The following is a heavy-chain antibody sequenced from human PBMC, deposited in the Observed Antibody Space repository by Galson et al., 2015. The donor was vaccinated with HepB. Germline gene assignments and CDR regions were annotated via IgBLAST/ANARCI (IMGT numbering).Heavy chain of an antibody. V-gene: IGHV3-23*01. CDR2: ISGSGGST. CDR1: GFTFSSYA. CDR3: AKPLLLWFGELLSPFDY. J-gene: IGHJ4*02. D-gene: IGHD3-10*01. Sequence: PLRLSCAASGFTFSSYAMSWVRQAPGKGLEWVSAISGSGGSTYYADSVKGRFTISRDNSKNTLYLQMNSLRAEDTAVYYCAKPLLLWFGELLSPFDYWGQGTLVTVSS.